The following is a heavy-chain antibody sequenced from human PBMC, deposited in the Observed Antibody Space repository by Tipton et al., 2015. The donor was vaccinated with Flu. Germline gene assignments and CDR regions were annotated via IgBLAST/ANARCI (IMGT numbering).Heavy chain of an antibody. D-gene: IGHD1-7*01. CDR3: AKDSLVSGTTVPLDY. CDR2: ISYDGSNK. J-gene: IGHJ4*02. Sequence: SLRLSCAASGFIFNYYAMHWVRQAPGKGLEWVALISYDGSNKFYADSVKGRFTISRDTSKSTLYLQINSLRVEDTAVYYCAKDSLVSGTTVPLDYWGQGTLVTVSS. V-gene: IGHV3-30*18. CDR1: GFIFNYYA.